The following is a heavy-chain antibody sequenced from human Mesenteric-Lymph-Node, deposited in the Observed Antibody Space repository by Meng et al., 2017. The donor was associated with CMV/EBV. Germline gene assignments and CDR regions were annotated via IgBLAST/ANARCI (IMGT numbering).Heavy chain of an antibody. CDR2: INHSGST. D-gene: IGHD3-9*01. J-gene: IGHJ4*02. CDR1: GVSFSGYY. V-gene: IGHV4-34*01. Sequence: QGQVPQLGAGVLKLSETLSGTGAVYGVSFSGYYWNWIRQSPEKGLEWIGEINHSGSTTYNPSFTSRIIISVDTSTNQISLNMSSVTAADTAVYYCARGSSYDILTGYFDYWGQGALVTVSS. CDR3: ARGSSYDILTGYFDY.